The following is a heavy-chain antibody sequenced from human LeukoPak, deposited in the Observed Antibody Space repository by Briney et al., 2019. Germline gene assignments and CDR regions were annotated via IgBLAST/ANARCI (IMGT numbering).Heavy chain of an antibody. CDR2: IYYSGST. J-gene: IGHJ5*02. CDR1: GGSISSYY. CDR3: ARPLHCSSTTCYDWFDP. Sequence: SETLSLTCTVSGGSISSYYWSWIRQPPGKGLEWIGYIYYSGSTNYNPSLKSRVTISVDTSKNQFSLKLSSVTAADTAVYYCARPLHCSSTTCYDWFDPWGQGTLVTVSS. V-gene: IGHV4-59*08. D-gene: IGHD2-2*01.